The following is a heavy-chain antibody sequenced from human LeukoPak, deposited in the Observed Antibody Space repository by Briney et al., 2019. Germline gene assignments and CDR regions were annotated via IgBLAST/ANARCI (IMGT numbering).Heavy chain of an antibody. CDR2: INDRGIT. CDR3: ARDPTTVVTVPYYFDD. CDR1: GGAFSVYH. D-gene: IGHD4-23*01. J-gene: IGHJ4*02. V-gene: IGHV4-34*01. Sequence: PSETLSLTCAVYGGAFSVYHWNWIRQAPGKGLEWIGEINDRGITNYNPSLKSRVTISVDPSKKQFSLQLRSLTAADTAVYYCARDPTTVVTVPYYFDDWGQGTLVTVSS.